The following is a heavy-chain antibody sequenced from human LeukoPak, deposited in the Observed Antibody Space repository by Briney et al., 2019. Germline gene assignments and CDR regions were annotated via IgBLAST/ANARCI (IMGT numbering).Heavy chain of an antibody. CDR1: GDSVSSNSAA. J-gene: IGHJ3*02. Sequence: SQTLSLTCAISGDSVSSNSAAWNWIRQSPSRGLEWLGRTYYRSKWYNDYAVSVKSRITINPDTSKNQFSLQLNSVTPEDTAVYYCARDLDGDPITGTNGAFDIWGQGTMVTVSS. CDR2: TYYRSKWYN. CDR3: ARDLDGDPITGTNGAFDI. D-gene: IGHD1-20*01. V-gene: IGHV6-1*01.